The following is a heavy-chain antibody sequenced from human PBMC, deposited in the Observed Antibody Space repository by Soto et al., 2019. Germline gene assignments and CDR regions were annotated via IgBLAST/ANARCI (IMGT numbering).Heavy chain of an antibody. D-gene: IGHD6-13*01. V-gene: IGHV3-66*04. Sequence: EVQLVESGGGLVQPGGSLRLSCAASGFTVSSNYMSWVRQAPGKGLEWVSVIYSGGSTYYADSVKGRFTISRDNSKSTLYLQMNSLRAEDTAVYYCARPGIAAAGTEDYWGQGTLVTVSS. J-gene: IGHJ4*02. CDR2: IYSGGST. CDR1: GFTVSSNY. CDR3: ARPGIAAAGTEDY.